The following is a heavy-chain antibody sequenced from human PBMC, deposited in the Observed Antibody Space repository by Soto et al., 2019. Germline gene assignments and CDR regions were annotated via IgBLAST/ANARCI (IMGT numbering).Heavy chain of an antibody. D-gene: IGHD2-15*01. CDR2: FDPEDGET. J-gene: IGHJ4*02. CDR1: GYTLTELS. Sequence: GASVKVSCKVSGYTLTELSMHWVRQAPGKGLEWMGGFDPEDGETIYAQKFQGRVTMTEDTSTDTAYMELSSLRSGDTAVYYCATVKVHCSGGSCYWHFFDYWGQGTLVTVS. V-gene: IGHV1-24*01. CDR3: ATVKVHCSGGSCYWHFFDY.